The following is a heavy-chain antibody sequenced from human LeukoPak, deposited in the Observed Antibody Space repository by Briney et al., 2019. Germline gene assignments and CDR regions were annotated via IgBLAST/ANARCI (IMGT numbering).Heavy chain of an antibody. CDR3: ASSPRGMATTNFDY. Sequence: ASVKVSCKASGYTFTSYYMHWVRQAPGQGLEWMGWINPNSGGTNYAQKFQGRVTMTRDTSISTAYMELSRLRSDDTAVYYCASSPRGMATTNFDYWGQGTLVTVSS. D-gene: IGHD5-24*01. CDR1: GYTFTSYY. CDR2: INPNSGGT. J-gene: IGHJ4*02. V-gene: IGHV1-2*02.